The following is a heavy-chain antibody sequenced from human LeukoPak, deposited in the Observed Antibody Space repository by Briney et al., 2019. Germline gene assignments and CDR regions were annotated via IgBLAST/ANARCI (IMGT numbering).Heavy chain of an antibody. CDR3: ARSYGSSVYDY. CDR1: GGSIKSYH. J-gene: IGHJ4*02. CDR2: IYNTGSI. D-gene: IGHD4-17*01. V-gene: IGHV4-59*01. Sequence: SETLSLTCTVSGGSIKSYHWSWIRQPPGKGLEWIAYIYNTGSINYNPSLKSRVTISVDTSKNQFSLKLTSVTAADTAVYYCARSYGSSVYDYWGQGTLVTVSS.